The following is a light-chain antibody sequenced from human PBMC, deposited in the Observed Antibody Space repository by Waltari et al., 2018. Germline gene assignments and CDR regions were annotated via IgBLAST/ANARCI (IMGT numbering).Light chain of an antibody. CDR2: GAS. Sequence: IQLTQSPSSLSASVGDRVTITCRASQGISNYLAWYQQKPGKPPRLLLYGASILQSGVPSRFSGSGAGTDFTLTISSLQPADFATCFCQQLDSDSPFGGWTDVEIK. CDR3: QQLDSDSP. V-gene: IGKV1-9*01. CDR1: QGISNY. J-gene: IGKJ4*01.